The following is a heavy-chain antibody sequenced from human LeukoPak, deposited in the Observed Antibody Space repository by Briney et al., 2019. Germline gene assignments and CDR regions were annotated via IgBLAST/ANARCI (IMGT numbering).Heavy chain of an antibody. V-gene: IGHV3-21*06. Sequence: GGSLRLSCAASGFTFNTYSMNWARQAPGKGLEWVSSIDSSGGYMFYADSVKGRFIISRDNAKDSLYLQMNSLRVEDKAVYYCLRGDRRDYWGQGTPVTASS. CDR3: LRGDRRDY. CDR1: GFTFNTYS. J-gene: IGHJ4*02. CDR2: IDSSGGYM.